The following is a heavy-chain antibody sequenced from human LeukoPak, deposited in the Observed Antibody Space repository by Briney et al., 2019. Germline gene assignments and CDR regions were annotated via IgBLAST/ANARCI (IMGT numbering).Heavy chain of an antibody. Sequence: ASVKVSCKASGYTFTGYYMHWVRQAPGQGLEWMGWINPNSGGTNYAQKFQGRVTMTRDTSISTAYMELSRLRSDDTAVYYCARDRGGGWIIFDYWGQGTLVTVSS. D-gene: IGHD6-19*01. J-gene: IGHJ4*02. CDR3: ARDRGGGWIIFDY. CDR1: GYTFTGYY. V-gene: IGHV1-2*02. CDR2: INPNSGGT.